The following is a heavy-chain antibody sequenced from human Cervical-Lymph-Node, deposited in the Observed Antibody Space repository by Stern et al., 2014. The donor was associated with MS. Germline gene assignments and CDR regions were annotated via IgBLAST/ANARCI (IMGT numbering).Heavy chain of an antibody. CDR1: GFTFGDYD. Sequence: EVQLLESGGGLVTPGRSLRLSCTGSGFTFGDYDMSWFRQAPGKGLEWVGFIRSNAGGGTTEYAAFLKGRFSISRDDSKRIAYLQMSSLKTADTALYYCSRGSHTYGMDVWGQGTSVTVSS. J-gene: IGHJ6*02. CDR3: SRGSHTYGMDV. CDR2: IRSNAGGGTT. V-gene: IGHV3-49*05.